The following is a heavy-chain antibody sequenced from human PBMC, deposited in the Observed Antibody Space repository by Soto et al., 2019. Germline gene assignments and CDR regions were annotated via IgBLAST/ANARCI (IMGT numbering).Heavy chain of an antibody. CDR2: IFYGGST. Sequence: SETLSLTCTVSDGSISNSAFCWGWIRQSPGKGLECIGSIFYGGSTYYNPSLKSRVTISVDTSKNQFSLKLSSVSAADTAVYYCVRHGGPYYLYYMDVWGKGTTVTVSS. D-gene: IGHD1-26*01. V-gene: IGHV4-39*01. J-gene: IGHJ6*03. CDR1: DGSISNSAFC. CDR3: VRHGGPYYLYYMDV.